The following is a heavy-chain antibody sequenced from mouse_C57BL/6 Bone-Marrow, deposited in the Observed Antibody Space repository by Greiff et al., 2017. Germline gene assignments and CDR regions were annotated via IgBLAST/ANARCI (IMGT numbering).Heavy chain of an antibody. CDR1: GYSITSGYY. J-gene: IGHJ1*03. CDR2: ISYDGSN. D-gene: IGHD2-4*01. Sequence: DVKLQESGPGLVKPSPSLSLTCSVTGYSITSGYYWNWIRQFPGNKLEWMGYISYDGSNNYNPSLKNRNSLTRDTSKNQFYLKLTSVTTEDTATYYCAGEPLRPDWYYDDWGKGTTVTVSS. CDR3: AGEPLRPDWYYDD. V-gene: IGHV3-6*01.